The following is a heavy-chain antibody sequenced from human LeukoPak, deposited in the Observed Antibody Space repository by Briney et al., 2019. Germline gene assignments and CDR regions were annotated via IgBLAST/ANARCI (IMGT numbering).Heavy chain of an antibody. CDR3: ARWGSIAVARFDY. V-gene: IGHV4-59*01. D-gene: IGHD6-6*01. J-gene: IGHJ4*02. Sequence: SETLSLTCTVSGGSISSYYWSWIRQPPGKGLEWIGYIYYTGGTNHNPSPTSRVNISVDTSKNQFSLNLTSVTAADTAVYYCARWGSIAVARFDYWGQGTLVTVSS. CDR1: GGSISSYY. CDR2: IYYTGGT.